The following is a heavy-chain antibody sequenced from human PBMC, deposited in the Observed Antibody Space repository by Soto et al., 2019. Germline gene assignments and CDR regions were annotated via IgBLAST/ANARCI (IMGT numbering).Heavy chain of an antibody. CDR1: GDTFTNYG. D-gene: IGHD3-22*01. CDR2: INPISGGT. Sequence: ASVKVSCKASGDTFTNYGFSWVRQAPGQGLEWMGWINPISGGTNYAQKFQGRVTMTRDTSIATVYMDLSRLKSDDTAVYYCARNYYDSSDRDYLDYWGQGTLVTVSS. CDR3: ARNYYDSSDRDYLDY. V-gene: IGHV1-2*02. J-gene: IGHJ4*02.